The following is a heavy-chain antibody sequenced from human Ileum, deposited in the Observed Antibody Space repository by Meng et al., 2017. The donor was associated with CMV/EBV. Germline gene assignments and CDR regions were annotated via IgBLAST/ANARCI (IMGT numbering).Heavy chain of an antibody. CDR1: GDSVSSTTVT. Sequence: QVQLQPPGPGLVKTSQPLLLPCAITGDSVSSTTVTWNWIRQSPSRGLEWLGRTYYRSKWFNDYALSVRGRITINPDISKNQLSLQLNSVTPEDTAVYYCVRLTGNSWLDYWGRGTLVTVSS. CDR2: TYYRSKWFN. CDR3: VRLTGNSWLDY. D-gene: IGHD6-13*01. J-gene: IGHJ4*02. V-gene: IGHV6-1*01.